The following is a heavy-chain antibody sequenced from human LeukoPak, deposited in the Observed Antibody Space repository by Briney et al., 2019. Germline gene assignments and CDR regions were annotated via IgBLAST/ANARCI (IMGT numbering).Heavy chain of an antibody. D-gene: IGHD4-17*01. V-gene: IGHV5-51*01. Sequence: GESLKISCKGSGYSFTSYWIGWVRQMPGKGLEWMGIIYPGDSDTRYSPSFQGQVTISADKSISTAYLQWNSLKASDTAMYYCARQGGGTTYYYYYGMDVCGQGTTVTVSS. CDR3: ARQGGGTTYYYYYGMDV. CDR1: GYSFTSYW. J-gene: IGHJ6*02. CDR2: IYPGDSDT.